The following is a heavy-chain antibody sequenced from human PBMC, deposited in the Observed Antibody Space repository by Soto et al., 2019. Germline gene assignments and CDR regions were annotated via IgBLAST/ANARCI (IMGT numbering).Heavy chain of an antibody. J-gene: IGHJ6*02. CDR2: ISWDGGST. CDR1: GFTFDDYT. V-gene: IGHV3-43*01. D-gene: IGHD5-18*01. CDR3: AKDISIGWVFVDTAMDPRIRTGGMDV. Sequence: GGSLRLSCAASGFTFDDYTMHWVRQAPGKGLEWVSLISWDGGSTYYADSVKGRFTISRDNSKNSLYLQMNSLRTEDTALYYCAKDISIGWVFVDTAMDPRIRTGGMDVWGQGTTVTVSS.